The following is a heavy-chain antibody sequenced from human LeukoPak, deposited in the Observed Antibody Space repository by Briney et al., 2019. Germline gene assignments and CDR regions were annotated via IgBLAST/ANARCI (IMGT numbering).Heavy chain of an antibody. V-gene: IGHV4-34*01. CDR1: GGSISSYY. J-gene: IGHJ5*02. CDR2: INHSGST. CDR3: ARGYYVWGSYRQNWFDP. Sequence: SETLSLTCTVSGGSISSYYWSWIRQPPGKGLEWIGEINHSGSTNYNPSLKSRVTISVDTSKNQFSLKLSSVTAADTAVYYCARGYYVWGSYRQNWFDPWGQGTLVTVSS. D-gene: IGHD3-16*02.